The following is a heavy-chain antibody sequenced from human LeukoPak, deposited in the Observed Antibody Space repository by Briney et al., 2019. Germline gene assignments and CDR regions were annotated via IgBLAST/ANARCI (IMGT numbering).Heavy chain of an antibody. D-gene: IGHD1-14*01. V-gene: IGHV3-30*18. CDR1: GFTFSSYG. CDR3: AKGPPGFDY. CDR2: ISYDGSNK. Sequence: GGSLRLSCAASGFTFSSYGMHWVRQAPGKGLEWVAVISYDGSNKYYADSVKGRFTISRDNSKNTLYLQMNSLRAEDTAVYYCAKGPPGFDYWGQGTLATVSS. J-gene: IGHJ4*02.